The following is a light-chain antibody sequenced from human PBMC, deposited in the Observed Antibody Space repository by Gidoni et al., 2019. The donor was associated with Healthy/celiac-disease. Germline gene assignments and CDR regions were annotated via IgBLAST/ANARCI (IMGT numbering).Light chain of an antibody. CDR2: GKN. Sequence: SSELTQDPAVSVALGQTVRITCQGDSLRSYYASWYQQKTGQAPVLVIYGKNNRPSGIPDRFSGSSSGITASLTITGAQAEDEADYYCDSRDSSGNHLRVFGGGTKLTVL. CDR3: DSRDSSGNHLRV. CDR1: SLRSYY. J-gene: IGLJ3*02. V-gene: IGLV3-19*01.